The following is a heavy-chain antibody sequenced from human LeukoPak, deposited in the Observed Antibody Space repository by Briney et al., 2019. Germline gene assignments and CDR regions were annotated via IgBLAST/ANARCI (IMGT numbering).Heavy chain of an antibody. Sequence: GGSLRLSCAASGFTFSDYAMHWVRQAPGKGLEWVAIIWFDGSNEYHADSVKGRLTISRDNSMNTVYLQMNGLRDEDTAIYYCARGLGYSYGYGIDNWGQGTLVTVSS. CDR3: ARGLGYSYGYGIDN. CDR1: GFTFSDYA. CDR2: IWFDGSNE. V-gene: IGHV3-33*08. J-gene: IGHJ4*02. D-gene: IGHD5-18*01.